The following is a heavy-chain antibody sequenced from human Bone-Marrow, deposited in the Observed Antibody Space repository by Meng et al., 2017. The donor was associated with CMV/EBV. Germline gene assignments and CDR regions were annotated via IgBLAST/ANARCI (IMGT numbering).Heavy chain of an antibody. Sequence: GESLKISCAASGFTFSRYWMHWIRQAPGKGLVWVSRINEDGSITNYADSVKGRFTISRDNAKNTLYLQMNSLRVEDTAVYYCARDNYQSYGMNVWGQGTTVTFSS. CDR3: ARDNYQSYGMNV. J-gene: IGHJ6*02. CDR1: GFTFSRYW. V-gene: IGHV3-74*01. D-gene: IGHD5-24*01. CDR2: INEDGSIT.